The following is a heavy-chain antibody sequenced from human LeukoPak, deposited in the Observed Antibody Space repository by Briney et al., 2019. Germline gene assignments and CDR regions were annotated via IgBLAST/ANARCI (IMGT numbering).Heavy chain of an antibody. CDR3: ARESLLREPGFRLPAPAAFDI. CDR2: IYYSGST. CDR1: GGSISSYY. V-gene: IGHV4-59*01. J-gene: IGHJ3*02. D-gene: IGHD1-26*01. Sequence: SETLSLTCTVSGGSISSYYWSWIRQPPGKGLEWIGYIYYSGSTNHNPSLKSRVTISVDTSKNQFSLKLSSVTAAATAVYYCARESLLREPGFRLPAPAAFDIWGQGTMVTVSS.